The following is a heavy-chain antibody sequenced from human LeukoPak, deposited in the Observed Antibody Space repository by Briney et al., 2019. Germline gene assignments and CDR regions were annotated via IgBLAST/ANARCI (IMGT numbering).Heavy chain of an antibody. CDR1: GGSISSGSYY. D-gene: IGHD4-11*01. CDR3: ARDPHYTPFDY. V-gene: IGHV4-39*07. Sequence: SQTLSLTCTVSGGSISSGSYYWGWIRQPPGKGLEWIGSIYHSGSTYYNPSLKSRVTISVDTSKNQFSLKLSSVTAADTAVYYCARDPHYTPFDYWGQGTLVTVSS. J-gene: IGHJ4*02. CDR2: IYHSGST.